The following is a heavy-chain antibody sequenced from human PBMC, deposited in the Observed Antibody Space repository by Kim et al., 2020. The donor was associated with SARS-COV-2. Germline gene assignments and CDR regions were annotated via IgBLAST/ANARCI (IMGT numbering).Heavy chain of an antibody. J-gene: IGHJ4*02. Sequence: GGSLRLSCAASGFSFSGCWMHWVRQAPGKGLVWVSRINPDGNYITYADSVKGRFTISRDNAKNTLYLQMNGLRAEDTAVYYCARDRWTDSYSSPGDDFDSWGQGTLVTVS. CDR2: INPDGNYI. V-gene: IGHV3-74*03. CDR1: GFSFSGCW. CDR3: ARDRWTDSYSSPGDDFDS. D-gene: IGHD6-13*01.